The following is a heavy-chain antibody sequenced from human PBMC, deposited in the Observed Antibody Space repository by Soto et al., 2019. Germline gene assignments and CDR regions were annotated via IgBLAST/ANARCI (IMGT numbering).Heavy chain of an antibody. CDR1: GFTFSTYS. CDR2: ISSSSSTI. J-gene: IGHJ4*02. D-gene: IGHD3-22*01. Sequence: EVQLVESGGGLVQPGGSLRLSCAASGFTFSTYSMNWVRQAPGKGLEWVSYISSSSSTIFYTDSVKGRFTVSRDNAKNSLYLQMNSRRAEDTAFYYCARPTYYYDSSGPPAYWGQGTLVTVSS. V-gene: IGHV3-48*01. CDR3: ARPTYYYDSSGPPAY.